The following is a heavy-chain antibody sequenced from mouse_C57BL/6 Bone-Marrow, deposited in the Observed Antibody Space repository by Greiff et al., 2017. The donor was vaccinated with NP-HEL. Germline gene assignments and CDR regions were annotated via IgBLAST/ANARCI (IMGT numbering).Heavy chain of an antibody. CDR1: GFTFSSYG. D-gene: IGHD1-1*01. Sequence: DVMLVESGGDLVKPGGSLKLSCAASGFTFSSYGMSWVRQTPDKRLEWVATISSGGSYTYYPDIVKGRFTISRDNAKNTLYLQMSSLKSEDTAMYYCARHYYASFAYWGQGTLVTVSA. CDR2: ISSGGSYT. J-gene: IGHJ3*01. CDR3: ARHYYASFAY. V-gene: IGHV5-6*02.